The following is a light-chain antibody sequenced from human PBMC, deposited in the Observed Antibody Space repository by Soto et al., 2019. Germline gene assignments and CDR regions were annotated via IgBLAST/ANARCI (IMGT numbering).Light chain of an antibody. Sequence: EIVLTQSPVTLSVSPGERATLSCRASRSVINNLAWYQQKPGQAPRLLIYGASSRATGIPDRFSGSGSGTDFTLTISRLEPEDFAVYYCQQYGSSPRTFGQGTKVDI. CDR2: GAS. V-gene: IGKV3-20*01. J-gene: IGKJ1*01. CDR1: RSVINN. CDR3: QQYGSSPRT.